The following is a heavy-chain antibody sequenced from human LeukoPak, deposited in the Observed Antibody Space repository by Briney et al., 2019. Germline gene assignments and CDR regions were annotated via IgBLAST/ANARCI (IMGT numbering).Heavy chain of an antibody. J-gene: IGHJ3*02. CDR2: ISAYNGNT. CDR3: ARGLYGSGSHDAFDI. V-gene: IGHV1-18*01. Sequence: ASVKVSCKASGYTFTSYGISWVRQAPGQGLEWMGWISAYNGNTNYAQKLQGRVTMTTDTSTSTAYMELRSLRSGDTAVYYCARGLYGSGSHDAFDIWGQGTMVTVSS. CDR1: GYTFTSYG. D-gene: IGHD3-10*01.